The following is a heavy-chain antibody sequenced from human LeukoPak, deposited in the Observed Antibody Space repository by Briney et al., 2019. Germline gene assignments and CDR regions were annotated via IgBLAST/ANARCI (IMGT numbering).Heavy chain of an antibody. CDR2: ISGDATTS. D-gene: IGHD2-2*01. J-gene: IGHJ2*01. CDR1: GFTFSDYY. Sequence: GGSLRLSCAASGFTFSDYYMSWIRQAPGKGLEWVSYISGDATTSYYAGSVKGRLTISRDNAKNSLYLQMNSLGAEDTAMYYCARDRCSSASCFPLGYFDLWGRGTLVTVSS. V-gene: IGHV3-11*01. CDR3: ARDRCSSASCFPLGYFDL.